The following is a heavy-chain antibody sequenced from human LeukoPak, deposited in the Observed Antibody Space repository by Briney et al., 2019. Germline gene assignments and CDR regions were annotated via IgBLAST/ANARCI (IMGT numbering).Heavy chain of an antibody. CDR2: IYYSGST. Sequence: PSETLSPTCTVSGGSISSYYWSWIRQSPGKGLEWIGYIYYSGSTNYNPSLKSRFTISVDTSKNQFSLKLSSVTAADTAVYYCARSLIAVAVYYFDYWGQGTLVTVSS. J-gene: IGHJ4*02. D-gene: IGHD6-19*01. V-gene: IGHV4-59*01. CDR3: ARSLIAVAVYYFDY. CDR1: GGSISSYY.